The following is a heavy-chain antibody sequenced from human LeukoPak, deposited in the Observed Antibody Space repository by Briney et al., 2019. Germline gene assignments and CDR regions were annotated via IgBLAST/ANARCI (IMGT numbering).Heavy chain of an antibody. Sequence: SETLSLTCTVSGGSISSYYWSWIRQPPGKGLEWIGYIYYSASTNYNPSLKSRVTILVDTSKNQFSLELSSVTAADTAVYYCARQRELGYCSSTSCYADYYYGMDVWGQGTTVTVSS. J-gene: IGHJ6*02. CDR1: GGSISSYY. D-gene: IGHD2-2*03. V-gene: IGHV4-59*08. CDR2: IYYSAST. CDR3: ARQRELGYCSSTSCYADYYYGMDV.